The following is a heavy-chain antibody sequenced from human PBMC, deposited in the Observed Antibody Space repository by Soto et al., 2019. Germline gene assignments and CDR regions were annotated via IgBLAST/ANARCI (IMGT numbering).Heavy chain of an antibody. CDR1: GGSISSGDHY. CDR3: ARVCGGDCHYGMDV. V-gene: IGHV4-31*03. D-gene: IGHD2-21*02. J-gene: IGHJ6*02. CDR2: IYYSGST. Sequence: QVQLQESGPGLVKPSQTLSLTCTVSGGSISSGDHYWSWIRQHPGKGLEWIGYIYYSGSTYYNPSLKSRVTISVDTSKNQFSLKLSSVTAADTAVYYCARVCGGDCHYGMDVWGQGTTVTVSS.